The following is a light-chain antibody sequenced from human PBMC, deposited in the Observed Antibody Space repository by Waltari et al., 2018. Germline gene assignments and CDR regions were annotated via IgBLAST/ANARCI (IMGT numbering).Light chain of an antibody. Sequence: EIVLTQSRATLSLSPGERAILTCRACQSVSTSLAWYQQKPGQVPRLLIDEASNRATGIPVRFSGSGSETDFTLTISSLESEDFAGYYCQHVTFGGGTKVEI. V-gene: IGKV3-11*01. CDR3: QHVT. CDR2: EAS. CDR1: QSVSTS. J-gene: IGKJ4*01.